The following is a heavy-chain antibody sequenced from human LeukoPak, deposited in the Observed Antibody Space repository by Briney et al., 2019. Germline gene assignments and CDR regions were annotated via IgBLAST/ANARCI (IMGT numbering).Heavy chain of an antibody. D-gene: IGHD3-22*01. V-gene: IGHV4-59*01. Sequence: SETLSLTCTVSGGSINYYYWMWIRQPPGKGLEWIGYIYYSGGTHYNPSLKSRVTMLVDTSKNQFSLKLTAVTAADTAVYYCARGYYYDSSGYYLSPFDYWGQGTLVTVSS. CDR3: ARGYYYDSSGYYLSPFDY. J-gene: IGHJ4*02. CDR1: GGSINYYY. CDR2: IYYSGGT.